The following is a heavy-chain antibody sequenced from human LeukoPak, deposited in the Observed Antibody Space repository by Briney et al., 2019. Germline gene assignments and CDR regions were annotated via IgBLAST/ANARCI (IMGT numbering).Heavy chain of an antibody. V-gene: IGHV4-30-4*01. CDR1: GGSISSGDYY. CDR2: IYYSGST. D-gene: IGHD3-22*01. Sequence: SETLSLTCTVSGGSISSGDYYWSWIRQPPGKGLEWIGYIYYSGSTYYNPSLKSRVTISVDTSKNQFSLKLSSVTAADTAVYYCARPSRYDSSGYAFDYWGQGTLVTVSS. CDR3: ARPSRYDSSGYAFDY. J-gene: IGHJ4*02.